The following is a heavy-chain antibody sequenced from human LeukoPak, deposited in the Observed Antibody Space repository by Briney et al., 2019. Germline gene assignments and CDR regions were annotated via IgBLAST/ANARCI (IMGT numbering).Heavy chain of an antibody. D-gene: IGHD3-10*01. J-gene: IGHJ6*02. CDR3: ASPMVWGVNVMDA. CDR1: GGSISSSSFY. CDR2: IHYSGSA. Sequence: SETLSLTCTVSGGSISSSSFYWVWIRQPPGKGLEWIGTIHYSGSAYYNPSLRSRVTISVDTSKNQFSPKLTSVTAADTAVYYCASPMVWGVNVMDAWGQGTTVTVSS. V-gene: IGHV4-39*01.